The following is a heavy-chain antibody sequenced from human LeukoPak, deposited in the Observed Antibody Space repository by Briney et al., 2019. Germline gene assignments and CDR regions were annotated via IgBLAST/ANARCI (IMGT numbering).Heavy chain of an antibody. CDR2: IYPGDSDT. J-gene: IGHJ4*02. Sequence: GESLKISCKGSGSSFTSYWIGWVRQMPGKGLEWMGIIYPGDSDTRYSPSFQGQVTISADKSISTAYLQWSSLKASDTAMYYCARRLCSGGSCYNSFDYWGQGTLVTVSS. CDR1: GSSFTSYW. D-gene: IGHD2-15*01. CDR3: ARRLCSGGSCYNSFDY. V-gene: IGHV5-51*01.